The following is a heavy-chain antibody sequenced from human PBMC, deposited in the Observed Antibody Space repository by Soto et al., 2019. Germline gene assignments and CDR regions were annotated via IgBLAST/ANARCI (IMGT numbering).Heavy chain of an antibody. CDR3: AAYYDFWSGSSPSFDH. J-gene: IGHJ5*02. CDR1: GFTFSSYW. D-gene: IGHD3-3*01. CDR2: IKHDGSEK. V-gene: IGHV3-7*01. Sequence: EVQLVESGGGLVQPGGSLRLSCAASGFTFSSYWMSWVRQAPGKGLEWVANIKHDGSEKYYVDSVKGRFTISRDNTKNSLHMHMNSLGAEDTDEYYCAAYYDFWSGSSPSFDHWGQGTLVTVSS.